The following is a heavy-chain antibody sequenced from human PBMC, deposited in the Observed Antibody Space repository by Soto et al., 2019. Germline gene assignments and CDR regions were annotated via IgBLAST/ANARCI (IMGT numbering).Heavy chain of an antibody. V-gene: IGHV4-39*07. D-gene: IGHD3-10*01. Sequence: SETLSLTCTVSGGSISSSSYYWGWIRQPPGKGLEWIGSIYYSGSTYYNPSLKSRVTISVDTSKNQFYLQWSSLKASDTAMYYCARRRLNSVSPNWFDPWGQGTLVTAPQ. J-gene: IGHJ5*02. CDR3: ARRRLNSVSPNWFDP. CDR2: IYYSGST. CDR1: GGSISSSSYY.